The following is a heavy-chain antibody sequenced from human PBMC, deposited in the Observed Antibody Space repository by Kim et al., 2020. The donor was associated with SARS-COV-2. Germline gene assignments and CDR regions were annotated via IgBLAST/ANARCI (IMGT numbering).Heavy chain of an antibody. D-gene: IGHD3-22*01. J-gene: IGHJ4*02. Sequence: LKSRVTISVDTSKNQCSLKLSSVTAADTAVYYCARGAGRIVVVITPHFDYWGQGTLVTVSS. V-gene: IGHV4-34*01. CDR3: ARGAGRIVVVITPHFDY.